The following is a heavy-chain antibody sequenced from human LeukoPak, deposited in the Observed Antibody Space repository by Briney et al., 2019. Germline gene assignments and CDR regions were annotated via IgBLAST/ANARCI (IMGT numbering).Heavy chain of an antibody. J-gene: IGHJ3*02. CDR2: INPSGGST. D-gene: IGHD3-9*01. CDR1: GYTFTSCY. Sequence: ASVKVSCKASGYTFTSCYMHWVRQAPGQGLEWMGIINPSGGSTSYAQKFQGRVTMTRDMSTSTVYMELSSLRSEDTAVYYCAKDPRDISTGNYDEFDIWGQGTMVTVSS. CDR3: AKDPRDISTGNYDEFDI. V-gene: IGHV1-46*01.